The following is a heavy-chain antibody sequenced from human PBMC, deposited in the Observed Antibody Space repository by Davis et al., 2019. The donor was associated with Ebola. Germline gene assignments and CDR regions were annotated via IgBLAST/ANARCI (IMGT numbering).Heavy chain of an antibody. V-gene: IGHV4-59*12. CDR3: ARDYYYYGMDV. Sequence: SETLSLTCTVSGGSISSYYWSWIRQPPGKGLEWIGYIYHSGSTYYNPSLKSRVTISVDRSKNQFSLKLSSVTAADTAVYYCARDYYYYGMDVWGKGTTVTVSS. CDR2: IYHSGST. J-gene: IGHJ6*04. CDR1: GGSISSYY.